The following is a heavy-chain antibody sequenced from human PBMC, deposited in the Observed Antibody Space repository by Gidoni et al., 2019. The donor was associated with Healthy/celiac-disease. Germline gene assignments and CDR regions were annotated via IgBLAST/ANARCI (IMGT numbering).Heavy chain of an antibody. CDR3: ARHSSGWYSGFGAYYYYGMDV. D-gene: IGHD6-19*01. V-gene: IGHV4-39*01. J-gene: IGHJ6*02. CDR1: GGSISSSSYY. Sequence: QLQLQESGPGLVKPSETLSLTCTVSGGSISSSSYYWGWIRQPPGKGLEWIGSIYYSGSTYYNPSLKSRVTISVDTSKNQFSLKLSSVTAADTAVYYCARHSSGWYSGFGAYYYYGMDVWGQGTTVTVSS. CDR2: IYYSGST.